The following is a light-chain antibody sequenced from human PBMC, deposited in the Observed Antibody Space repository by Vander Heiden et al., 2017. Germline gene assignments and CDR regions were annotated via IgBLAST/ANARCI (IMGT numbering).Light chain of an antibody. J-gene: IGKJ5*01. V-gene: IGKV1-39*01. CDR2: AAS. CDR3: QQGYTTPLT. Sequence: DIQMTQPPSSLSASVRDRVTITCRASQTISSFLNWYQQKPGEAPNLLIYAASSLQSGVPSRFSGSGSGTDFTLTISSLQPEDFATYYCQQGYTTPLTFGQGTRLEIK. CDR1: QTISSF.